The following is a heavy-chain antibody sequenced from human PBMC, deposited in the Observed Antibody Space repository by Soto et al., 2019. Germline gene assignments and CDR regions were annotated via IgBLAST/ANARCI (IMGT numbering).Heavy chain of an antibody. V-gene: IGHV3-66*01. CDR3: AREGIRSPLYY. CDR1: GFTVSSNY. J-gene: IGHJ4*02. CDR2: IYSGGST. D-gene: IGHD4-17*01. Sequence: EVQLVESGGGLVQPGGSLRHSCAVSGFTVSSNYMSWVRQAPGKGLEWVSVIYSGGSTYYADSVKGRFTISRDNSKNTLYLQMNSLRAEDTAVYYCAREGIRSPLYYWGQGTLVTVSS.